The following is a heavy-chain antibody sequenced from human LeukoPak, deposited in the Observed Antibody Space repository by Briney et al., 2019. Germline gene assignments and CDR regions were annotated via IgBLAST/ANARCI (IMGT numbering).Heavy chain of an antibody. J-gene: IGHJ5*02. CDR3: ARISGDYMAWFDP. Sequence: ASVKVSCKASGYTFTGYYIHWVRQAPGQGLEWMGWINPNSGDTNYAQKFQGRVTFTRDTSISTAYMELSRLKSDDTAVYYCARISGDYMAWFDPWGQGTLVTVSS. CDR1: GYTFTGYY. V-gene: IGHV1-2*02. CDR2: INPNSGDT. D-gene: IGHD2-21*02.